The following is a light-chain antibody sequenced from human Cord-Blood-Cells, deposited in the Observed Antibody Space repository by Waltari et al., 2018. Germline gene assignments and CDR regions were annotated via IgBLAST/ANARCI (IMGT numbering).Light chain of an antibody. J-gene: IGKJ4*01. CDR2: GAS. CDR3: QQSYSTPPT. V-gene: IGKV1-39*01. CDR1: QSISSY. Sequence: DIQMTQSPYSLSASVGARVTITCRASQSISSYLNWYQKKPGKAPKLLIYGASSLQSGVPSRFSGSGSGTDFTLTISSLQPEDFATYYCQQSYSTPPTFGGGTKVEIK.